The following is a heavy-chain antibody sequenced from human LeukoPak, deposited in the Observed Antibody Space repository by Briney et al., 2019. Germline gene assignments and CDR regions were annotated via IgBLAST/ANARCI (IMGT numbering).Heavy chain of an antibody. CDR3: ARDQLGGDLNNWLDP. CDR2: ISYNGDNK. V-gene: IGHV3-30-3*01. CDR1: GFTFNTYT. Sequence: PGRSLRLSCAASGFTFNTYTMHWVRQAPGKGLEWVAVISYNGDNKYYPDSMKGRFSISRDNSKDTLYLQMNSLRPEDTAVYYCARDQLGGDLNNWLDPWGQGALVTVSS. D-gene: IGHD5-24*01. J-gene: IGHJ5*02.